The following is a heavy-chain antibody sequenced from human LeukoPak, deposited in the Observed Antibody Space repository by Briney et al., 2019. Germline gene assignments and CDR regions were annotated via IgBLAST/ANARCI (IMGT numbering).Heavy chain of an antibody. J-gene: IGHJ6*03. CDR3: ARDAYDFWSVAHMDV. V-gene: IGHV1-18*01. D-gene: IGHD3-3*01. CDR1: GYTFTSYG. CDR2: ISAYNGNT. Sequence: ASVKVSCKASGYTFTSYGISWVRQAPGQGLEWMGWISAYNGNTNYAQKLQGRVTMTTDTSTSTAYMELRSLRSDDTAVYYCARDAYDFWSVAHMDVWGKGTTVTVS.